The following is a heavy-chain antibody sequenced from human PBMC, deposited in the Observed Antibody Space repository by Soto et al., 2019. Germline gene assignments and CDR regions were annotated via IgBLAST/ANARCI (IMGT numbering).Heavy chain of an antibody. J-gene: IGHJ6*01. Sequence: QVQLQESGPGLVKPSQTLSLTCTVSGGSISSGGYYWSWIRQHPGKGLEWIGYIYYSGSTYYNPSLKIRVTISVETPNNQFSLKLNCVPAADTAVYYCARDLVGSSWYNYYYGMEVWGQGTTVTVSS. D-gene: IGHD6-13*01. CDR2: IYYSGST. CDR1: GGSISSGGYY. CDR3: ARDLVGSSWYNYYYGMEV. V-gene: IGHV4-31*03.